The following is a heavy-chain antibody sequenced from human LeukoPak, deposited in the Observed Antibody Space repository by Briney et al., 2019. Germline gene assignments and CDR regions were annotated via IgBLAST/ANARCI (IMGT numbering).Heavy chain of an antibody. CDR3: ARGRIQLWLRGVYFDY. CDR2: IYYSGST. V-gene: IGHV4-59*12. CDR1: GGSISSYY. D-gene: IGHD5-18*01. Sequence: PSETLSLTCTVSGGSISSYYWSWIRQPPGKGLEWIGYIYYSGSTNYNPSLKSRVTISVDTSKNQLSLKLSSVTAADTAVYYCARGRIQLWLRGVYFDYWGQGTLVTVSS. J-gene: IGHJ4*02.